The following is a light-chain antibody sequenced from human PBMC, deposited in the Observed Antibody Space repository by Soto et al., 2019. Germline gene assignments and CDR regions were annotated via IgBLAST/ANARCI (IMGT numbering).Light chain of an antibody. V-gene: IGLV2-14*03. J-gene: IGLJ1*01. CDR2: EVS. Sequence: QSVLTQPASVSGSPRQSLTVSCTGTSSDVGGYNSVSWYQQHPRKPPELIIYEVSNRPSGVSDRFSGSKSGNTASLTISELQAEDEADYYCSLYTSTSSYVFATGTKVTVL. CDR3: SLYTSTSSYV. CDR1: SSDVGGYNS.